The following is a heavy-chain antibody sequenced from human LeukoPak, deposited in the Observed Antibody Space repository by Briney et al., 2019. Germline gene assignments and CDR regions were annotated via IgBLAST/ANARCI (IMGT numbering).Heavy chain of an antibody. D-gene: IGHD3-10*01. CDR2: IYPGDSDT. CDR3: ARAMVRGVISSARDY. J-gene: IGHJ4*02. Sequence: GESLKISCKGSGYIFTNYWIGWVRQMPGKGLEWMGIIYPGDSDTRYSPSFQGQVTISADKSISTAYLQWSSLKASDTAMYYCARAMVRGVISSARDYWGQGTLVTVSS. V-gene: IGHV5-51*01. CDR1: GYIFTNYW.